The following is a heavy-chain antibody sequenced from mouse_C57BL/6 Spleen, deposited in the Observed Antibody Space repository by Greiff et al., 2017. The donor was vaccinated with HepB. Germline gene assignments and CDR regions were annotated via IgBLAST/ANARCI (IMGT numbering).Heavy chain of an antibody. J-gene: IGHJ4*01. CDR1: GYAFSSYW. CDR2: IYPGDGDT. CDR3: ARRIYSNYDYYAMDY. V-gene: IGHV1-80*01. D-gene: IGHD2-5*01. Sequence: VQLQQSGAELVKPGASVKISCKASGYAFSSYWMNWVKQRPGKGLEWIGQIYPGDGDTNYNGKFKGKATLTADKSSSTAYMQLSSLTSEDSAVYFCARRIYSNYDYYAMDYWGQGTSVTVSS.